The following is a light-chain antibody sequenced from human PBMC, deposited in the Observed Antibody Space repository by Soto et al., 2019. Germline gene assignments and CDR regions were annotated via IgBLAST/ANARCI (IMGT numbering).Light chain of an antibody. CDR2: DVT. J-gene: IGLJ2*01. CDR1: STDVDDYNF. CDR3: CSYAGFCIHVI. V-gene: IGLV2-11*01. Sequence: QSALTQPRSVSGSPGQSVTISCTGISTDVDDYNFVSWFQQHPGKAPKLMIYDVTKRPSGVPDRFSGSKSGNTASLTISGLQTEDEADYYCCSYAGFCIHVIFGGGTKLAVL.